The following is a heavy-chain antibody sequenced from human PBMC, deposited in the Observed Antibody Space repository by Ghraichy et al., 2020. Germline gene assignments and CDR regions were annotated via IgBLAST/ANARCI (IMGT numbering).Heavy chain of an antibody. J-gene: IGHJ4*02. D-gene: IGHD3-22*01. V-gene: IGHV3-30*02. CDR1: GFTFSSYG. CDR2: IRYDGSNK. Sequence: GALRLSCAASGFTFSSYGMHWVRQAPGKGLEWVAFIRYDGSNKYYADSVKGRFTISRDNSKNTLYLQMNSLRAEDTAVYYCAKDPPHRVVVITTSDYWGQGTLVTVSS. CDR3: AKDPPHRVVVITTSDY.